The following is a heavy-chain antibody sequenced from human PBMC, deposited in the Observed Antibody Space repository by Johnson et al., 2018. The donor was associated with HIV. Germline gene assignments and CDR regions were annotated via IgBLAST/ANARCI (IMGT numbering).Heavy chain of an antibody. Sequence: QMQLVESGGGVVQPGGSLRLSCAASGITFSSYGMHWVRQAPGRGLEWVAFIRYDGSNKYYADSVKGRFTISRDNSNNTLDLQMNSLRAEDTAVYYCAKEVPVYSYGYYDAFDIWGQGTMVTVSS. J-gene: IGHJ3*02. CDR3: AKEVPVYSYGYYDAFDI. D-gene: IGHD5-18*01. CDR2: IRYDGSNK. CDR1: GITFSSYG. V-gene: IGHV3-30*02.